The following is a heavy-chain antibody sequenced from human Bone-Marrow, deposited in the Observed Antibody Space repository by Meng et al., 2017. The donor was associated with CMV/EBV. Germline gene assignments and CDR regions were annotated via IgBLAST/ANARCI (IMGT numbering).Heavy chain of an antibody. CDR2: MNPNSGNT. CDR1: GYTFTSYD. D-gene: IGHD6-19*01. J-gene: IGHJ4*02. V-gene: IGHV1-8*01. CDR3: ARDLRQWLNY. Sequence: ASVKVSCKASGYTFTSYDINWVRQATGQGLEWMGWMNPNSGNTGYAQKSQGRVTMTRNTSISTAYMELSSLRSEDTAVYYCARDLRQWLNYWGQGTLVTVSS.